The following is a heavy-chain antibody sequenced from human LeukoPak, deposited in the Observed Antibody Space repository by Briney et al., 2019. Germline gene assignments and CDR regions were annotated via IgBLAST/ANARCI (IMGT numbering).Heavy chain of an antibody. CDR3: ARGGATLRWLQLPYYFDY. V-gene: IGHV4-59*08. CDR1: GGSISSYY. Sequence: SETLSLTSTVSGGSISSYYWSWIRQPPGKGLEWIGYIYYSGSTNYNPSLKSRVTISVDTSKNQFSLKLSSVTAADTAVYYCARGGATLRWLQLPYYFDYWGQGTLVTVSS. CDR2: IYYSGST. D-gene: IGHD5-24*01. J-gene: IGHJ4*02.